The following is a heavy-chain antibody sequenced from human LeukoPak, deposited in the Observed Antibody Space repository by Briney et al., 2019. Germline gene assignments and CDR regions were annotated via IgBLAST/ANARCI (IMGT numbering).Heavy chain of an antibody. CDR3: AREGVWKEGSFDY. D-gene: IGHD1-1*01. J-gene: IGHJ4*02. CDR2: IYSGGFT. Sequence: PGGSLRLSCAASGFTISSNYIRWLRQAPGKGLEWVSHIYSGGFTQFAGSVRGRFTMSRDSSKNTLYLQMNSLTAEDTAVYYCAREGVWKEGSFDYWGQGTLVTVSS. CDR1: GFTISSNY. V-gene: IGHV3-66*01.